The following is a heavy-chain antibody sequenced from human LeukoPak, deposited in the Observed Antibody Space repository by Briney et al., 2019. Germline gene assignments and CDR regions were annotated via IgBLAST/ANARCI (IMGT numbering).Heavy chain of an antibody. CDR3: ARDLEDIVVVPAAIRSLKSLDY. CDR2: ISAYNGNT. V-gene: IGHV1-18*01. Sequence: ASVKVSCKASGYTFTSYGISWVRQAPGQGLEWMGWISAYNGNTNYAQKLQGRVTMTTDTSTSTAYMELRSLRSDDTAVYYCARDLEDIVVVPAAIRSLKSLDYWGQGTLVTVSS. J-gene: IGHJ4*02. CDR1: GYTFTSYG. D-gene: IGHD2-2*02.